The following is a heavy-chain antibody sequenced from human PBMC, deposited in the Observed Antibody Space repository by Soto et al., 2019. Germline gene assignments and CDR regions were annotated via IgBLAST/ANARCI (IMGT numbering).Heavy chain of an antibody. D-gene: IGHD6-19*01. CDR3: ATYSSGSNFDY. V-gene: IGHV1-46*01. J-gene: IGHJ4*02. Sequence: ASVKVSCKASGYTFTSYYMHWVRQAPGQGLEWMGKINPSGGSTSYAQKFQGRVTVTRDTSTSTVYMDLSSLRSEDTAVYYCATYSSGSNFDYRGQGTLVTVSS. CDR2: INPSGGST. CDR1: GYTFTSYY.